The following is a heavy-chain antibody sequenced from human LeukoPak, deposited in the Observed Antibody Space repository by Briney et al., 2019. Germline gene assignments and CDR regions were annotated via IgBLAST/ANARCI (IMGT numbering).Heavy chain of an antibody. Sequence: PSETLSLTCAVYGGSFSGYYWSWIRQPPGKGLEWIGEINHSGSTNYNPSLKSRVTISGDTSKNQFSLKLSSVTAADTAVYYCARGRMVAATYFDYWGQGTLVTVSS. D-gene: IGHD2-15*01. CDR2: INHSGST. V-gene: IGHV4-34*01. CDR3: ARGRMVAATYFDY. J-gene: IGHJ4*02. CDR1: GGSFSGYY.